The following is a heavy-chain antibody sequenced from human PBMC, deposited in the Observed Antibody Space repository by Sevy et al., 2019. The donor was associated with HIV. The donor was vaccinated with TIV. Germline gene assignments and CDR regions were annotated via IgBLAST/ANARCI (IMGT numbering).Heavy chain of an antibody. CDR3: ARAHYYGSGSSAQFDY. Sequence: GGSLRLSCAASGFTFSSYSMNWVRQAPGKGLEWVSYISSSSSTIDYADSVKGRFTISRDNAKNSLYLQMNSLRDEDTAVYYSARAHYYGSGSSAQFDYWGQGTLVTVSS. V-gene: IGHV3-48*02. CDR1: GFTFSSYS. J-gene: IGHJ4*02. CDR2: ISSSSSTI. D-gene: IGHD3-10*01.